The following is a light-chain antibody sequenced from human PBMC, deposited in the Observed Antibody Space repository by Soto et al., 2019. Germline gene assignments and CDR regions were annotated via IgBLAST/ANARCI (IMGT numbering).Light chain of an antibody. Sequence: EIVMTQSPATLSVSPGERATLSCRASQSVSSNLAWYQQKPGQAPRLLIYGVPTRATGIPARFSGSGSGTDFTLTITSLQSADVAVYYCQQYDSWPFTFGGGTKVEI. J-gene: IGKJ4*01. CDR2: GVP. V-gene: IGKV3-15*01. CDR3: QQYDSWPFT. CDR1: QSVSSN.